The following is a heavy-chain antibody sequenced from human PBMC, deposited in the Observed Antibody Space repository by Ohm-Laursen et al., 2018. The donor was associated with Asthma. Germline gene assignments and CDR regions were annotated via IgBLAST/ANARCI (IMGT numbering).Heavy chain of an antibody. J-gene: IGHJ4*02. CDR3: ASGDYYDSSGYFYFDY. D-gene: IGHD3-22*01. Sequence: SETLSLTWTVSGGSISSYYWSWIRQPPGKGLEWIGYIYYSGSTNYNPSLKSRVTISVDTSKNQFSLKLSSVTAADTAVYYCASGDYYDSSGYFYFDYWGQGTLVTVSS. V-gene: IGHV4-59*01. CDR2: IYYSGST. CDR1: GGSISSYY.